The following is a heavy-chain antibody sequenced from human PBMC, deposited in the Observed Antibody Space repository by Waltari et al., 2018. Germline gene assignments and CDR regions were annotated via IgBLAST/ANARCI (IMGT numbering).Heavy chain of an antibody. J-gene: IGHJ4*02. Sequence: QVQLQESGPGLVKPSETLSLTCTVSGGSISSHYWSWIRQPPGKGLEWIGYIYYSGSTNYNPSLKSRVTISVDTSKNQFSLKLSSVTAADTAVYYCARDRSGSSLFDYWGQGTLVTVSS. CDR3: ARDRSGSSLFDY. CDR2: IYYSGST. CDR1: GGSISSHY. D-gene: IGHD3-10*01. V-gene: IGHV4-59*11.